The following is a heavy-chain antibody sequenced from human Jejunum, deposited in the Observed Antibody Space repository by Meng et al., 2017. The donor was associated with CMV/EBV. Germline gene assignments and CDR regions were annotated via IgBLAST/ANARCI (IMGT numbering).Heavy chain of an antibody. D-gene: IGHD1-1*01. V-gene: IGHV3-48*03. J-gene: IGHJ4*02. CDR3: ARPYNSGFHFDF. Sequence: AASGFIVSSYEMNWVRQAPGKGLEWISYISSSGHTIYYADSVKGRFTISSDTAKNSLYLQMNGLRAEDTAVYYCARPYNSGFHFDFWGRGTLVTVSS. CDR1: GFIVSSYE. CDR2: ISSSGHTI.